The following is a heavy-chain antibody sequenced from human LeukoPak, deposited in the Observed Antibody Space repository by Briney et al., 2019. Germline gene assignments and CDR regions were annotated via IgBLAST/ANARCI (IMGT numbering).Heavy chain of an antibody. V-gene: IGHV1-69*13. Sequence: SVKVSCKASGGTFSGYAISWVRQAPGQGLEWMGGIIPIFGTANYAQKFQGRVTITADESTSTAYMELSSLRSEDTAVYYCASSGSSGYYAQRDWGQGTLVTVSS. J-gene: IGHJ4*02. CDR3: ASSGSSGYYAQRD. CDR1: GGTFSGYA. D-gene: IGHD3-22*01. CDR2: IIPIFGTA.